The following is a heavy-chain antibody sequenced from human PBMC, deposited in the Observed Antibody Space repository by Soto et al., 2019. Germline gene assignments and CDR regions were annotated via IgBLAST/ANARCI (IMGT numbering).Heavy chain of an antibody. CDR3: ARDFRVGGNLSLFDS. CDR2: ILPIFGTA. J-gene: IGHJ4*02. CDR1: GGTFSNYG. V-gene: IGHV1-69*01. Sequence: QMQLVQSGAEVKKPGSSAKVSYKASGGTFSNYGVSWVRQAPRQRLEWMGSILPIFGTANYAEKFQGKVTITADESMTTVYLELRSLRSEDTAIYSCARDFRVGGNLSLFDSWGQGTLVTVSS. D-gene: IGHD3-16*01.